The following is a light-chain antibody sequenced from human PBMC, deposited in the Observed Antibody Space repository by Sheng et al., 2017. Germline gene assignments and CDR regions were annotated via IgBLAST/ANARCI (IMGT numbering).Light chain of an antibody. V-gene: IGKV1-39*01. Sequence: DIQMTQSPSSLSASVGDRVTITCRASQSISNYLNWYQQKPGKAPKLLINAASNLLSGVPSRFSGSGYGTDFTLTISSLQPEDFATYYCQQANSFPRTFGQGTRVEVK. CDR3: QQANSFPRT. CDR2: AAS. CDR1: QSISNY. J-gene: IGKJ1*01.